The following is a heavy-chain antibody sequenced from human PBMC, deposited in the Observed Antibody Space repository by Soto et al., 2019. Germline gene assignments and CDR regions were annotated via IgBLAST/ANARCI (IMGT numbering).Heavy chain of an antibody. CDR1: GGSISSYY. CDR3: ARCCNNFDCHYLYYFDS. D-gene: IGHD2-8*01. J-gene: IGHJ4*02. V-gene: IGHV4-59*01. CDR2: VHFSGTT. Sequence: PSETLSLTCTVSGGSISSYYWSWVRQPPGKGLEWLGNVHFSGTTIYNPSLMGRVTMSLDMSKNHVFLELSSVTAADTAIYYCARCCNNFDCHYLYYFDSWGQGTQVTVSS.